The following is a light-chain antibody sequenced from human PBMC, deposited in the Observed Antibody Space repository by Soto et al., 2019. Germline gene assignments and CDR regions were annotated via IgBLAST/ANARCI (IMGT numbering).Light chain of an antibody. J-gene: IGKJ4*01. CDR2: AAS. V-gene: IGKV1-6*01. Sequence: AIEMTQSPSSLSASVGDRVTITCRASQGIGSDLAWYQKRPGRVPQLLIYAASNLQNGVPSRFSGSGSGTDFTLTISSLQPEDLATYDWLQDYHYLNFAGGTKVEIK. CDR1: QGIGSD. CDR3: LQDYHYLN.